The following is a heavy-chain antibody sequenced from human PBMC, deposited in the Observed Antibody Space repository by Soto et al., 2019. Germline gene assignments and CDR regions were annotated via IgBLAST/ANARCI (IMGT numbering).Heavy chain of an antibody. D-gene: IGHD3-10*01. V-gene: IGHV3-30*18. J-gene: IGHJ6*02. CDR2: ISYDGSNK. CDR1: GFTFSSYG. CDR3: AKDQVVRGVIIISPFYGMDV. Sequence: LRLSCAASGFTFSSYGMHWVRQAPGKGLEWVAVISYDGSNKYYADSVKGRFTISRDNSKNTLYLQMNSLRAEDTAVYYCAKDQVVRGVIIISPFYGMDVWGQGTTVTVSS.